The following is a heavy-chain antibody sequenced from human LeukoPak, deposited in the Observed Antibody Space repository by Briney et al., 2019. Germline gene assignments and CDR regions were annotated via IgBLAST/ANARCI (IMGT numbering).Heavy chain of an antibody. CDR3: ARLPAGYCSSTSCYLFPPIDY. CDR2: IYYSGST. CDR1: GGSISSSSYY. Sequence: SETLSLTWTVSGGSISSSSYYWGWIRQPPGKGLEWIGSIYYSGSTYYNPSLKSRVTISVDTSKHQFSLKLSSVTAADPAVYYCARLPAGYCSSTSCYLFPPIDYWGQGTLVTVSS. V-gene: IGHV4-39*01. D-gene: IGHD2-2*01. J-gene: IGHJ4*02.